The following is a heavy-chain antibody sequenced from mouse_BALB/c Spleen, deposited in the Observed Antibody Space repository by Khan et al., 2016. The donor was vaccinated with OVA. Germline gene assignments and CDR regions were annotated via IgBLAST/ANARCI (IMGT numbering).Heavy chain of an antibody. Sequence: QIQLVQSGAELVKPGASVKLSCKASGYTFNSYYMYWVKQRPGQGLEWIGEINPSNGGTNFNEKFKSKATLTVDKSSSTAYMQLSSLTSEDSAVXYCTRGGYGGFAYWGQGTLVTVSA. CDR2: INPSNGGT. J-gene: IGHJ3*01. CDR3: TRGGYGGFAY. CDR1: GYTFNSYY. D-gene: IGHD1-2*01. V-gene: IGHV1S81*02.